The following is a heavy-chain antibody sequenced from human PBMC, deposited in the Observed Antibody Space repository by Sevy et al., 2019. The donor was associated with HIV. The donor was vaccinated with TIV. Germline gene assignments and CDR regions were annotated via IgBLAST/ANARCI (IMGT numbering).Heavy chain of an antibody. J-gene: IGHJ5*02. CDR2: LSARGGQT. V-gene: IGHV3-23*01. CDR3: VKGGVYSPSKNWFGP. CDR1: GFRFGSYA. Sequence: GGCLRLSCAASGFRFGSYAMTWVRQSPGMGLEWVSSLSARGGQTQYAESVKGRFTISRDNSKVTLYLQMNSLRAEDAGVYYCVKGGVYSPSKNWFGPWGQGNLVTVSS. D-gene: IGHD3-10*01.